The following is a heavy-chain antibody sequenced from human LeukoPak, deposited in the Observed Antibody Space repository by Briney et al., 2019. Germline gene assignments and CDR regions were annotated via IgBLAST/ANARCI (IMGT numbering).Heavy chain of an antibody. CDR2: IYYTGNT. CDR1: GVSISSSNSY. D-gene: IGHD3/OR15-3a*01. V-gene: IGHV4-39*01. Sequence: PSETLALTCTVSGVSISSSNSYWGWIRQPPGKGLEWIGSIYYTGNTYYNASLKSRVTISIDTSKNQISLRLTSVTATDTAMYYCARQTGSGLFTLPGGQGTLVTVSS. CDR3: ARQTGSGLFTLP. J-gene: IGHJ4*02.